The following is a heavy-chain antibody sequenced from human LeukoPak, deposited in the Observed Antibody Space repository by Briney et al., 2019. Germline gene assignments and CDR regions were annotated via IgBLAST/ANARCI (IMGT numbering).Heavy chain of an antibody. Sequence: GGSLRLSCAASGFTFSSYAMSWVRQAPGKGLEWVSGISGSGGSTYYADSVKGRFTISRDNSKNTLYLQMNSLRAEDTAVYYCAKDPHRGYSYGYRDYWGQGTLVTVSS. CDR2: ISGSGGST. CDR3: AKDPHRGYSYGYRDY. D-gene: IGHD5-18*01. CDR1: GFTFSSYA. V-gene: IGHV3-23*01. J-gene: IGHJ4*02.